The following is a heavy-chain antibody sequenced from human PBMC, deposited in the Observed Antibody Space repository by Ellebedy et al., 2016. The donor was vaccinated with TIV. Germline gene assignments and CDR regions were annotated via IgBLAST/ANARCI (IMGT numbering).Heavy chain of an antibody. J-gene: IGHJ3*02. Sequence: PGGSLRLSCKGSGYSFTDHWIAWVRQMPGKGLEWMGIIYPYGFDATYSPSFQGQVTISVDKSINTAYLQWNRLKASDTAMYYCARHRGSSSSDAFDIWGQGTMVTVSS. D-gene: IGHD6-6*01. V-gene: IGHV5-51*01. CDR2: IYPYGFDA. CDR3: ARHRGSSSSDAFDI. CDR1: GYSFTDHW.